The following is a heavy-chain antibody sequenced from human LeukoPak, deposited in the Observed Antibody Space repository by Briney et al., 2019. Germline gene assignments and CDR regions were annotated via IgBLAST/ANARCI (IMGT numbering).Heavy chain of an antibody. CDR2: ISGSGSAI. CDR1: GFTFSDYY. D-gene: IGHD3-22*01. J-gene: IGHJ4*02. CDR3: AKENYDSSDYSAGTDY. V-gene: IGHV3-11*01. Sequence: GGSLRLSCAASGFTFSDYYMSWICQAPGKGLDWVSYISGSGSAIYYADSVKGRFTISRDNSKNTLYLQMNSLRAEDTAVYYCAKENYDSSDYSAGTDYWGQGTLVTVSS.